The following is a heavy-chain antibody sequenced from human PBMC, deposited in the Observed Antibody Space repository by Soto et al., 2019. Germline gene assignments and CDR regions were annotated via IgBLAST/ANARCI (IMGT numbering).Heavy chain of an antibody. V-gene: IGHV1-24*01. CDR2: FDPEDGET. Sequence: ASVKVSCKVSGYTLTELSMHWVRQAPGKGLEWMGGFDPEDGETIYAQKFQGRVTMTEDTSTDTAYMELSSLRSEDTAVYYCATEGGPTYYYDSSGYSFGCWGQGTRVTVAS. D-gene: IGHD3-22*01. CDR3: ATEGGPTYYYDSSGYSFGC. J-gene: IGHJ4*02. CDR1: GYTLTELS.